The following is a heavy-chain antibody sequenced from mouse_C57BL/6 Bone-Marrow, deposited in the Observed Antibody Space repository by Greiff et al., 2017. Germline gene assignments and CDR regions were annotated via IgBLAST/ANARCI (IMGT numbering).Heavy chain of an antibody. CDR2: ISNGGGST. CDR1: GFTFSDYY. J-gene: IGHJ3*01. CDR3: ARDSSGYPWFAY. V-gene: IGHV5-12*01. Sequence: EVQLVESGGGLVQPGGSLKLSCAAPGFTFSDYYMYWVRQTPEKRLEWVAYISNGGGSTYYPDTVKGRFTISRDNAKNTLYLQMSRLKSEDTAMYYCARDSSGYPWFAYWGQGTLVTVSA. D-gene: IGHD3-2*02.